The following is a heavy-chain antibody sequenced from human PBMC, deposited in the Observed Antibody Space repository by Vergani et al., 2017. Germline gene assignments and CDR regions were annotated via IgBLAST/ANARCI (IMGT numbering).Heavy chain of an antibody. CDR3: AREALNXSSTSCYLLRSFDI. CDR1: GFPFSSYW. Sequence: EVQLVESGGGLVQPGGSLRLSCAASGFPFSSYWMSWVRQAPGKGREWVAKIKQDGSEKYYVDSVKGRITISRDNAKNSLYLQMNRLRAEDTAVYYCAREALNXSSTSCYLLRSFDIWSQGRMVTVSS. V-gene: IGHV3-7*01. D-gene: IGHD2-2*01. CDR2: IKQDGSEK. J-gene: IGHJ3*02.